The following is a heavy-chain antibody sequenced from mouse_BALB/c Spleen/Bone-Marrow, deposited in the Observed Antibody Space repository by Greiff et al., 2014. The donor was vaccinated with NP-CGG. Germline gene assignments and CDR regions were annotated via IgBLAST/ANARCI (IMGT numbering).Heavy chain of an antibody. V-gene: IGHV14-3*02. Sequence: EVQLQQSGAELVKPGASVKLSCTASGFNIKDTYMHWVKQRPEQGLEWIGGIDPANGKTKYDPKFQGKATITADTYSNTAYLQLSSMTSEDTAVYYCARYYYGSSYFDYWGQGTTLTVSS. CDR3: ARYYYGSSYFDY. CDR1: GFNIKDTY. J-gene: IGHJ2*01. D-gene: IGHD1-1*01. CDR2: IDPANGKT.